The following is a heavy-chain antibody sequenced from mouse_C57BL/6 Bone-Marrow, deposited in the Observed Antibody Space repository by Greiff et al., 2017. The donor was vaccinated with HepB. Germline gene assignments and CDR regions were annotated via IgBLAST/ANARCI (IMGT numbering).Heavy chain of an antibody. D-gene: IGHD1-1*01. CDR2: ISDGGSYT. Sequence: EVKLMESGGGLVKPGGSLKLSCAASGFTFSSYAMSWVRQTPEKRLEWVATISDGGSYTYYPDNVKGRFTISRDNAKNNLYLQMSQLKSEDTAMYYCARPDNYDSSPWWYFDVWGTGTTVTVSS. V-gene: IGHV5-4*03. J-gene: IGHJ1*03. CDR1: GFTFSSYA. CDR3: ARPDNYDSSPWWYFDV.